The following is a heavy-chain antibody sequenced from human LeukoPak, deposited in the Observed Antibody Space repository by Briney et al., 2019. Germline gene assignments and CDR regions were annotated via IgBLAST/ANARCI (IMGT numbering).Heavy chain of an antibody. CDR1: GGSISSGDFP. CDR2: IFHTGHT. J-gene: IGHJ4*02. CDR3: ARGFYGAGSHFDY. Sequence: PSQTLSLTCAVSGGSISSGDFPWSWIRQPPGKGLEWIGYIFHTGHTSYNPSPKSRVTISVDMSKNQLSLRLTSVTAADTAVYYCARGFYGAGSHFDYWGQGTLVTVSS. V-gene: IGHV4-30-2*01. D-gene: IGHD3-10*01.